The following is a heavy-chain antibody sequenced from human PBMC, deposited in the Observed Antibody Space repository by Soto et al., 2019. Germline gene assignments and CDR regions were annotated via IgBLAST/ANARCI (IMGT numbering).Heavy chain of an antibody. CDR2: IIPIFGTA. J-gene: IGHJ4*02. D-gene: IGHD3-22*01. V-gene: IGHV1-69*06. CDR1: GGTFSSYA. CDR3: ARIVDSSGYYHHFDY. Sequence: GASVKVSCKASGGTFSSYAISWVRQAPGQGLEWMGGIIPIFGTANYAQKFQGRVTITADKSTSTAYMELSSLRSEDTAVYYCARIVDSSGYYHHFDYWGQGTLVTVPQ.